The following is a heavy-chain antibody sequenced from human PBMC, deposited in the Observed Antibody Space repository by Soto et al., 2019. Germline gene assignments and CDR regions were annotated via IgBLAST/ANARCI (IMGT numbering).Heavy chain of an antibody. J-gene: IGHJ1*01. CDR2: ISGNGGGT. CDR3: ARHPPPGYYYDSSGYYGYFQH. Sequence: SGGSLRLSCAASGFTFWTYAMSWVRQAPGKGLEWVSVISGNGGGTSYADSVQGRLTISRDNCKNTLYLQINSLGVEDTAVYYCARHPPPGYYYDSSGYYGYFQHWGQGTPVTVS. V-gene: IGHV3-23*01. CDR1: GFTFWTYA. D-gene: IGHD3-22*01.